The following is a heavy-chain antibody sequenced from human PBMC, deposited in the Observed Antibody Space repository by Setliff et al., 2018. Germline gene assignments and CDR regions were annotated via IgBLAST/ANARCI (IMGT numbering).Heavy chain of an antibody. CDR1: GGTFSSYP. V-gene: IGHV1-69*05. Sequence: ASVKVSCKASGGTFSSYPFSWVRQAPGQGLEWMGGIILIFGSANYAQKFRGRVTLTKDTSTNTKYMELRSLRSDDTAMYYCARDTRQWDPLYFDSWGQGTLVTVSS. CDR2: IILIFGSA. J-gene: IGHJ4*02. D-gene: IGHD1-26*01. CDR3: ARDTRQWDPLYFDS.